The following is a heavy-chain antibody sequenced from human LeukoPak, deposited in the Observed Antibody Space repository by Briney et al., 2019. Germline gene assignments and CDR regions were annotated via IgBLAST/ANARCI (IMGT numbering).Heavy chain of an antibody. D-gene: IGHD2-15*01. J-gene: IGHJ4*02. CDR2: MNPNSGNT. Sequence: ASVKVSCKASGYTFTSYDINWVRQATGQGLGWMGWMNPNSGNTGYAQKFQGRVTMTRNTSISTAYMELSSLRSEDTAVYYCATRQEGGYCSGGSCYEPVFDYWGQGTLVTVSS. V-gene: IGHV1-8*01. CDR1: GYTFTSYD. CDR3: ATRQEGGYCSGGSCYEPVFDY.